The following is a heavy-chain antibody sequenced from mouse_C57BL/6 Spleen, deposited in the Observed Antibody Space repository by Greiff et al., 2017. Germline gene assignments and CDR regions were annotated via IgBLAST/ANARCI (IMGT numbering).Heavy chain of an antibody. J-gene: IGHJ3*01. CDR2: IYPGDGDT. Sequence: VQLQQSGPELVKPGASVKISCKASGYAFSSSWMNWVKQRPGKGLEWIGRIYPGDGDTNYNGKFKGKATLTADKSSSTAYMQLSSLTSEDSAVYFCARDGTFAYWCQGTLVTVSA. CDR3: ARDGTFAY. V-gene: IGHV1-82*01. D-gene: IGHD2-1*01. CDR1: GYAFSSSW.